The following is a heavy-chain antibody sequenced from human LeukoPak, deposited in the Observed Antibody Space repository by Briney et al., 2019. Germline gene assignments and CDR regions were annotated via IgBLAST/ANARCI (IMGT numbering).Heavy chain of an antibody. D-gene: IGHD3-22*01. J-gene: IGHJ4*02. V-gene: IGHV3-66*01. CDR3: ARGRFNYDSSGYSSFYY. CDR2: IYSGGDT. CDR1: GFAVNDNY. Sequence: PGGSLRLSCAASGFAVNDNYMSWVRQAPGKGLEWVSIIYSGGDTYYADSVKGRFAISRDNARNSLYLQMNSLRAEDTAVYYCARGRFNYDSSGYSSFYYWGQGTLVTVSS.